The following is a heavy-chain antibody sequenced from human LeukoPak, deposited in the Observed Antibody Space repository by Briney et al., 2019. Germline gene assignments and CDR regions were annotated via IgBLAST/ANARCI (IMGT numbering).Heavy chain of an antibody. V-gene: IGHV4-39*07. D-gene: IGHD3-10*01. CDR1: GGSISSSTYY. J-gene: IGHJ3*02. CDR2: IYYGGST. CDR3: ARITMVRGVPDAFDI. Sequence: SETLSLTCTVSGGSISSSTYYWGWIRQPPGKGLEWIGNIYYGGSTFYNPSLKSRVTISVDRSKNQFSLKLSSVTAADTAVYYCARITMVRGVPDAFDIWGQGTMVTVSS.